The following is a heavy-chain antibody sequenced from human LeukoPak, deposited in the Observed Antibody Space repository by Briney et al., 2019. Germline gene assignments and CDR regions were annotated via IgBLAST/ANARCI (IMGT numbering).Heavy chain of an antibody. D-gene: IGHD6-19*01. J-gene: IGHJ4*02. V-gene: IGHV3-9*01. Sequence: GRSLRLSCAGSGFIFNNYAMHWVRQPPGKGLEWVSGISWNSGSIDYADSVKGRFTISRDNAKNSLYLQMSSLRVEDTAFYYCAKDNRRHYTSGPNPDSLHWGQGALVTVSS. CDR3: AKDNRRHYTSGPNPDSLH. CDR2: ISWNSGSI. CDR1: GFIFNNYA.